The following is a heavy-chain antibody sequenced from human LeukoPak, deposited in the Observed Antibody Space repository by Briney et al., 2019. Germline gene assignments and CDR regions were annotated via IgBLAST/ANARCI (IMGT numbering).Heavy chain of an antibody. Sequence: ASVKVSCKASGYTFTSYYMHWVRQAPGQGLEWMGIINPSGGSTSYAQKFQGRVTMTTDTSTSTAYMELRSLRSDDTAVYYCARRIVGATGGFFDYWGQGTLVTVSS. CDR2: INPSGGST. J-gene: IGHJ4*02. D-gene: IGHD1-26*01. V-gene: IGHV1-46*01. CDR1: GYTFTSYY. CDR3: ARRIVGATGGFFDY.